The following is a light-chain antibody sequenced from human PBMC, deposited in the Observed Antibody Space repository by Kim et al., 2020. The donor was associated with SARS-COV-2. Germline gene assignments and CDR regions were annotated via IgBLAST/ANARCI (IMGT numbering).Light chain of an antibody. Sequence: VALGQTARITCGGDNIGSKNVHWYQQKPGQAPVLVICSDVDRPSGIPERFSGSNSGNTATLTISRAQAGDEADYYCQVWDSSTPYVFGTGTKVTVL. J-gene: IGLJ1*01. CDR1: NIGSKN. V-gene: IGLV3-9*01. CDR3: QVWDSSTPYV. CDR2: SDV.